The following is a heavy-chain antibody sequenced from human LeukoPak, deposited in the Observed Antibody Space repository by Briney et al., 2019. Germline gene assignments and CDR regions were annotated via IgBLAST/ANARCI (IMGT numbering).Heavy chain of an antibody. CDR2: ISSSSSYI. CDR3: ATQAGAFDI. V-gene: IGHV3-21*01. Sequence: GGSLRLSCAASGFTFSSYSMNWVRQAPGKRLEWVSSISSSSSYIYYADSVKGRFTISRDNAKNSLYLQMNSLRAEDTAVYYCATQAGAFDIWGQGTMVTVSS. J-gene: IGHJ3*02. D-gene: IGHD6-13*01. CDR1: GFTFSSYS.